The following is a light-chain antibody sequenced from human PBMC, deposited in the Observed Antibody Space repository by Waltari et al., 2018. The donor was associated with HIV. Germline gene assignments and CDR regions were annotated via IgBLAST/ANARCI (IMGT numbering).Light chain of an antibody. V-gene: IGLV1-44*01. CDR1: RSNIGSNT. CDR2: SNN. Sequence: QSVLTQPPSASGTPGQRVIISCSGNRSNIGSNTVNWYQQFSGAAPTLLIYSNNQRPPAVPDRFSGSKFGSAASLAISGLKSEDEADYHCATWDDALSGPVFGAGTKLTV. CDR3: ATWDDALSGPV. J-gene: IGLJ3*02.